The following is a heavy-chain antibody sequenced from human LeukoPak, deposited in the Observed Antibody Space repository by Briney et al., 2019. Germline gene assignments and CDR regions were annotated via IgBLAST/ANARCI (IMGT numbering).Heavy chain of an antibody. J-gene: IGHJ5*02. CDR3: AREGDYYGPGSHYGGAFDP. Sequence: SQTLSLTCTVSGGSISSGGYYWSWIRQHPGKGLEWIGYIYYSGSTYYNPSLKSRVTISVDTSKNQFSLKLSSVTAADTAVYYCAREGDYYGPGSHYGGAFDPWGQGTLVIVSS. CDR2: IYYSGST. V-gene: IGHV4-31*03. CDR1: GGSISSGGYY. D-gene: IGHD3-10*01.